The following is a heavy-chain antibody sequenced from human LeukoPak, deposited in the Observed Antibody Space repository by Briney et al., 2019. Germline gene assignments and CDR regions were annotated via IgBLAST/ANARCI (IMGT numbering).Heavy chain of an antibody. J-gene: IGHJ5*02. V-gene: IGHV5-51*01. CDR2: IYPGDSDT. CDR1: GYSFGSFW. CDR3: ARRSYNDFWSGYNWFDP. D-gene: IGHD3-3*01. Sequence: GESLKISCKGSGYSFGSFWIAWVRQMPGKGLEWMGIIYPGDSDTRYSPSFQGQVNSSADRSISTAYLQWSRLKASDSAMYYCARRSYNDFWSGYNWFDPWGQGTLVTVSS.